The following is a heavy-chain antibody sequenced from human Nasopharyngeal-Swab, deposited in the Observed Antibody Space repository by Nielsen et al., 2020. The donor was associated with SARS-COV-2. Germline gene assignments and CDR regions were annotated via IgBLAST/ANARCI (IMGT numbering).Heavy chain of an antibody. CDR1: GYSFTTYC. Sequence: GESLKISCTGSGYSFTTYCLGWVRQTPGKGLEWMGIIYPGDSDARYSPSFQGQFTISADKSITTAYLQWRGLKASDTAIYYCARTKRQLAPDDAFDIWGQGTMVTVSS. V-gene: IGHV5-51*01. CDR2: IYPGDSDA. CDR3: ARTKRQLAPDDAFDI. D-gene: IGHD2-2*01. J-gene: IGHJ3*02.